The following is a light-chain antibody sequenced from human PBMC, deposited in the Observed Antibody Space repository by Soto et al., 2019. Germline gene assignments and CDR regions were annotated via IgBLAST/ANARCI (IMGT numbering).Light chain of an antibody. CDR2: KAS. J-gene: IGKJ1*01. V-gene: IGKV1-5*03. CDR1: QTISSW. CDR3: QHYNSYSEA. Sequence: DIQMTQSPSTLSGSVGDRVTITCRASQTISSWLAWYQQKPGKAPKLLIYKASTLKSGVPSRFRGSGSGTNFTLTISSLQPDDFATYFSQHYNSYSEAFGHGTKV.